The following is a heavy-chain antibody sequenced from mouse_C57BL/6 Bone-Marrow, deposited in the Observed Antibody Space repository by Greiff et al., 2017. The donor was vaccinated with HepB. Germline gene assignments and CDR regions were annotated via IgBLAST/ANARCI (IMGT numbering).Heavy chain of an antibody. V-gene: IGHV5-4*01. CDR3: ARDWSGGFDY. J-gene: IGHJ2*01. Sequence: EVKLVESGGGLVKPGGSLKLSCAASGFTFSSYAMSWVRQTPEKRLEWVATISDGGSYTYYPDNVKGRFTISRDNAKNNLYLQMSHLKSEDTAMYYCARDWSGGFDYWGQGTTLTVSS. CDR2: ISDGGSYT. D-gene: IGHD4-1*01. CDR1: GFTFSSYA.